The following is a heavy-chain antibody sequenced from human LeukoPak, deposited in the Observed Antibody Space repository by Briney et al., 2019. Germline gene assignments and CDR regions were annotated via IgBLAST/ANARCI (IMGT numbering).Heavy chain of an antibody. V-gene: IGHV3-30-3*01. Sequence: GGSLRLSCAASGFTFSSYAMHWVRQAPGKGLEWVAVISYDGSNKYYADSVKGRFTISRDNSKNTLYLQMNSLRAEDTAVYYCARDTSTAMVSDAFDIWGQGTMVTISS. J-gene: IGHJ3*02. CDR1: GFTFSSYA. D-gene: IGHD5-18*01. CDR2: ISYDGSNK. CDR3: ARDTSTAMVSDAFDI.